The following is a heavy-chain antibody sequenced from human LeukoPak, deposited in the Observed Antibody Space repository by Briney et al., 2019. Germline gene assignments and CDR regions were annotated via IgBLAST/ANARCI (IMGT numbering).Heavy chain of an antibody. J-gene: IGHJ4*02. V-gene: IGHV3-33*06. CDR3: AKTGISGWYFDY. Sequence: GGSLRLSCAASGFTFSSYGMHWVRQAPGKGLEWVAVIWYDGSNKYYADSVKGRFTISRDNSKNTLYLQMDSLRAEDTAIYYCAKTGISGWYFDYWGQGTLVTVSS. CDR2: IWYDGSNK. CDR1: GFTFSSYG. D-gene: IGHD6-19*01.